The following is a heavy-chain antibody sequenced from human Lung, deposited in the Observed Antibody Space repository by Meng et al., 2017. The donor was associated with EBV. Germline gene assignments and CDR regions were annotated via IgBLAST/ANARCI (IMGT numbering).Heavy chain of an antibody. CDR1: GGSISIPGYC. V-gene: IGHV4-39*01. J-gene: IGHJ5*02. D-gene: IGHD6-19*01. Sequence: QLQESGPGQVKPSAPLFLTCSVAGGSISIPGYCWGRLRQHPGKGLEWIGSIGHAGALYYTPSLKSRVTVSIDTSANQFFLTLTSVTAADTAIYYCVRSSGWVKTGFDPWGQGTLVTVSS. CDR2: IGHAGAL. CDR3: VRSSGWVKTGFDP.